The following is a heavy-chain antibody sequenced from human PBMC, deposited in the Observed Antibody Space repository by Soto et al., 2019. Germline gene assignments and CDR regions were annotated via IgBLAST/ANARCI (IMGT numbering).Heavy chain of an antibody. CDR1: GFNFSSYA. Sequence: GGSLRLSCAASGFNFSSYAMSWIRQAPGKGPEWVAGITTSGDRSGYADSVKGRFTVSRDNSQNTMYLQLNSLRGDDTAVYYCARDTDYWGQGTLVTVSS. CDR2: ITTSGDRS. V-gene: IGHV3-23*01. J-gene: IGHJ4*02. CDR3: ARDTDY.